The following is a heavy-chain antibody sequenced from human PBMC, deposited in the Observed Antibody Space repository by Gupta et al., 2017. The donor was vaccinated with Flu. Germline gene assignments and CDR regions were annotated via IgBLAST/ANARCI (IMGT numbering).Heavy chain of an antibody. Sequence: QVHLVRSGAEVKKPGASVKSSCKASGYPFPSYGFSWGRQAPGQGLEWMGWISAYNGNTNYAQKLQGRVTMTTDTSTSTAYMELRSLRSDDTAVYYCARDALVGATAFDIWGQGTMVTVSS. CDR3: ARDALVGATAFDI. J-gene: IGHJ3*02. CDR1: GYPFPSYG. V-gene: IGHV1-18*01. CDR2: ISAYNGNT. D-gene: IGHD1-26*01.